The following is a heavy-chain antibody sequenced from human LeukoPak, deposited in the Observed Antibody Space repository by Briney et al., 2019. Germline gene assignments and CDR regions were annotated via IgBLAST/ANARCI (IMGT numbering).Heavy chain of an antibody. CDR2: IYYSGST. CDR1: GGSIGSSSYY. D-gene: IGHD1-26*01. Sequence: SETLSLTCTVSGGSIGSSSYYWGWIRQPPGKGLEWIGSIYYSGSTYYNPSLKSRVTISVDTSKNQFSLKLSSVTAADTAVYYCARVRWELPHYFDYWGQGTLVTVSS. V-gene: IGHV4-39*07. CDR3: ARVRWELPHYFDY. J-gene: IGHJ4*02.